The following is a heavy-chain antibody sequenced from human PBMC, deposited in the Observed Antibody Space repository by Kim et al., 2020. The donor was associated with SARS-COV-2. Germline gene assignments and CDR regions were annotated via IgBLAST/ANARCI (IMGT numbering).Heavy chain of an antibody. V-gene: IGHV3-30*18. D-gene: IGHD1-26*01. CDR1: GFTFNTYG. CDR3: AKSFSGSYFGYDY. CDR2: ISYDGSTT. J-gene: IGHJ4*02. Sequence: GGSLRLSCAASGFTFNTYGMHWVRQAPGKGLEWVAVISYDGSTTYYADSVKGRFTISRDNSKNTLYLQMNSLRIEDTAVYYCAKSFSGSYFGYDYWGQGTLVTVSS.